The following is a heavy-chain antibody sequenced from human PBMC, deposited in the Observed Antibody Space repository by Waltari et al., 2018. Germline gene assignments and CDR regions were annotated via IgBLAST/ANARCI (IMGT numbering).Heavy chain of an antibody. CDR1: GGTFSSYT. Sequence: QVQLVQSGAEVKKPGSSVKVSCKASGGTFSSYTVTWVRQAPGQGLEWIVRIIPLLGITNHAQKCQGRVTISADKSTTTVYMEVSRLTSEDTAVYYCARPTTMVRDYGMDVWGQGTTVTVSS. J-gene: IGHJ6*02. D-gene: IGHD3-10*01. CDR3: ARPTTMVRDYGMDV. V-gene: IGHV1-69*02. CDR2: IIPLLGIT.